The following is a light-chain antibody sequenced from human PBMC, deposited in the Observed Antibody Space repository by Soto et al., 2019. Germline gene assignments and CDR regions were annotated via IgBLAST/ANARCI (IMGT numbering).Light chain of an antibody. Sequence: EIVVTQSPATLSLSPGERATLSCRASPSVTNYLAWYQQKPGQAPRLLIYGVFNRATGIPARFSGSGSGADFTLTISSLEPEDFAVYYCQQRNIWPPVTFGQGTRLEIK. CDR1: PSVTNY. V-gene: IGKV3-11*01. J-gene: IGKJ5*01. CDR3: QQRNIWPPVT. CDR2: GVF.